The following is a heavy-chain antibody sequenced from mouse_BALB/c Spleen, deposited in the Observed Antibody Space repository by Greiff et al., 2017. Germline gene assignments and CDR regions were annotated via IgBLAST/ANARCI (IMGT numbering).Heavy chain of an antibody. Sequence: QVQLKESGPGLVAPSQSLSITCTVSGFSLTSYGVHWVRQPPGKGLEWLGVIWAGGSTNYNSALMSRLSISKDNSKSQVFLKMNSLQTDDTAMYYCARGPPPGAYYRTAALYAMDYWGQGTSVTVSS. CDR2: IWAGGST. J-gene: IGHJ4*01. V-gene: IGHV2-9*02. CDR1: GFSLTSYG. D-gene: IGHD2-14*01. CDR3: ARGPPPGAYYRTAALYAMDY.